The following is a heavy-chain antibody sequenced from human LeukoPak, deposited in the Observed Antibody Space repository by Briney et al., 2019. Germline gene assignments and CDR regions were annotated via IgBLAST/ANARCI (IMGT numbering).Heavy chain of an antibody. V-gene: IGHV4-59*01. CDR3: ARDGHGDSYDY. CDR2: IYYSGSS. J-gene: IGHJ4*02. Sequence: SETLSLTCNVSGGSISGYHWSWIRQPPGKGLEWLGYIYYSGSSNYNPSLKSRVTISADTSKNQFSLKLSSVTAADTAVYYCARDGHGDSYDYWGQGTLVTVSS. D-gene: IGHD4-17*01. CDR1: GGSISGYH.